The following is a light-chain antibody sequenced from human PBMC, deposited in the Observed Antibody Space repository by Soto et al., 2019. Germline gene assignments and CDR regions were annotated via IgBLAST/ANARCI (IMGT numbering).Light chain of an antibody. V-gene: IGKV3D-15*01. Sequence: EIVMTQSPATLSVSPGERATLSCRASQSVSGNLAWYQQKPGQAPRILIYGASTWATGIPTRFSGSGSGTEFTLTISSLQSEDFAVYYCQQYNNWPPTFGQGTKVDIK. CDR1: QSVSGN. CDR3: QQYNNWPPT. CDR2: GAS. J-gene: IGKJ1*01.